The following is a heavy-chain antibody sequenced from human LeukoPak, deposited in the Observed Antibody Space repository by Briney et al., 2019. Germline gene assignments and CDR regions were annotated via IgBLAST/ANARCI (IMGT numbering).Heavy chain of an antibody. CDR1: GLTLSDCV. CDR2: IWYGDGLSFGGRY. J-gene: IGHJ4*02. D-gene: IGHD3-3*01. V-gene: IGHV3-33*01. CDR3: AGESGVADFDF. Sequence: PGRSLRLSCAASGLTLSDCVIHWVRQAPGKGLEWVALIWYGDGLSFGGRYFYTDSVKGRFTISRDNFRNTVYLQINNLRAEDTAVYYCAGESGVADFDFWGQGTLVTVSS.